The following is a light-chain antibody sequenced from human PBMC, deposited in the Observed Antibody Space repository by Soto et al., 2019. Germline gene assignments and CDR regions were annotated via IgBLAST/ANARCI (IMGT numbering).Light chain of an antibody. J-gene: IGKJ1*01. CDR3: QQYNNWPT. CDR1: QSVSNN. CDR2: GAS. Sequence: EIVMTQSPATLSVSPGARAHLSWRASQSVSNNYLAWSQQKPGQAPRLLIYGASTRATGIPARFSGSGSGTEFTLTISSLQSEDFAVYYCQQYNNWPTFGQGTKVDIK. V-gene: IGKV3-15*01.